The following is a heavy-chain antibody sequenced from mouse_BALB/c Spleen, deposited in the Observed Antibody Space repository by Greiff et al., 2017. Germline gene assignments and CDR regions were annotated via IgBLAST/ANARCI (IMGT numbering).Heavy chain of an antibody. Sequence: EVKLVESGGGLVQPGGSLKLSCAASGFTFSSYGMSWVRQTPDKRLELVATINSNGGSTYYPDSVKGRFTISRDNAKNTLYLQMSSLKSEDTAMYYCARGSDGNYIDYWGQGTTLTVSS. CDR3: ARGSDGNYIDY. CDR2: INSNGGST. D-gene: IGHD2-1*01. J-gene: IGHJ2*01. CDR1: GFTFSSYG. V-gene: IGHV5-6-3*01.